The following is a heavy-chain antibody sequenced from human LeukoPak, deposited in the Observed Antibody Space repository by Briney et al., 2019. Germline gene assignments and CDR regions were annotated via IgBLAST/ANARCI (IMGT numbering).Heavy chain of an antibody. V-gene: IGHV3-49*03. CDR2: IRRKAYSEAT. D-gene: IGHD2-21*02. Sequence: GGSLRLSCTASGFTFGDYAMSWFRQAPGKGLEWVGFIRRKAYSEATQYAASVKGRFTISRDDSKSIAYLQMNSLKTEDTAVYYCTRSDYDSGGDDAFDIWGHGTMVTVSS. J-gene: IGHJ3*02. CDR3: TRSDYDSGGDDAFDI. CDR1: GFTFGDYA.